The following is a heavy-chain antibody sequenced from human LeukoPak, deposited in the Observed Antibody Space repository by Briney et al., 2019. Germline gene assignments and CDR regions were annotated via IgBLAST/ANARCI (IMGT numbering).Heavy chain of an antibody. J-gene: IGHJ3*02. CDR3: ARGSDYGVGAFDI. CDR1: GFAFSRYE. D-gene: IGHD4-17*01. V-gene: IGHV3-48*03. CDR2: ISTSVSTI. Sequence: PEGSLRLSCAASGFAFSRYEMNWVRQAPGTGLEGVSYISTSVSTIYYGDSVKGRFTISRDNAKNSLFLQMNILRAEDTAVYDCARGSDYGVGAFDIWGQGTMVTVSS.